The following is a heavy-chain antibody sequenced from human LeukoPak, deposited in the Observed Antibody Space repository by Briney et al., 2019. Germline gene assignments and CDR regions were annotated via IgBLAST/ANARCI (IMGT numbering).Heavy chain of an antibody. Sequence: PSETLSLTCAVSGGSFSDYQWNWIRQSPGKGLEWLGEISHSGATTYNPFLKSRVTISVDTSKNQFSLKLQFVTAADTGVYYCARGLVWRFLFDSRRDSFDIWGQGTTITVSS. CDR3: ARGLVWRFLFDSRRDSFDI. CDR1: GGSFSDYQ. J-gene: IGHJ3*02. CDR2: ISHSGAT. D-gene: IGHD3-16*01. V-gene: IGHV4-34*01.